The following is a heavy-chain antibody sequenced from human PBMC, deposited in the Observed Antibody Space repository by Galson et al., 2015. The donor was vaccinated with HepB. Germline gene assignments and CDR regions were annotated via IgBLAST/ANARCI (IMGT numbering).Heavy chain of an antibody. Sequence: SLRLSCAASGFTFSSYGMHWVRQAPGKGPEWVAVISFDGSVKYYADSVKGRFTFSRDNSKNTLYLQMNSLRAEDTAVYYCAKDVLYGSRWDRKDGHYGMDVWGQGTTVTVSS. CDR1: GFTFSSYG. V-gene: IGHV3-30*18. J-gene: IGHJ6*02. D-gene: IGHD6-13*01. CDR2: ISFDGSVK. CDR3: AKDVLYGSRWDRKDGHYGMDV.